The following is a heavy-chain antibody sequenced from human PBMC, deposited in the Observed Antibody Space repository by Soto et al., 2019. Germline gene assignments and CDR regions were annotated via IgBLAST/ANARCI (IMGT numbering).Heavy chain of an antibody. CDR3: ARDRDSSGYYPV. Sequence: GASVKVSCKASGYTFTSYAMHWVRQAPGQRLEWMGWINAGNGNTKYSQKFQGRVTITRDTSASTAYMELSSLRSEDTAVYYCARDRDSSGYYPVWGQGTLVTVSS. CDR1: GYTFTSYA. V-gene: IGHV1-3*01. CDR2: INAGNGNT. J-gene: IGHJ4*02. D-gene: IGHD3-22*01.